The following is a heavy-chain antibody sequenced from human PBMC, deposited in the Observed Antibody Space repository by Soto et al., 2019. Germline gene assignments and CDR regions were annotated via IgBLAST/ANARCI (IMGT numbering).Heavy chain of an antibody. CDR2: INHSGST. J-gene: IGHJ2*01. CDR3: ARVFFSWYGPHRDLHSFRTRRSSDL. V-gene: IGHV4-34*01. Sequence: SETLSLTCAVYGGSFSGYYWSWIRQPPGKGLEWIGEINHSGSTNYNPSLKSRVTISVDTSKNQFSLKLSSVTAADTAVYYCARVFFSWYGPHRDLHSFRTRRSSDL. CDR1: GGSFSGYY. D-gene: IGHD3-10*01.